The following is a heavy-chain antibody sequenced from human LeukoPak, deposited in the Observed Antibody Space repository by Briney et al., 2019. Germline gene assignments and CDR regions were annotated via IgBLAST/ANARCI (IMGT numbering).Heavy chain of an antibody. Sequence: PSETLSLTCTVSGDSISNNTYYWGWIRQPPGKGLEWIGSIYYSGSAYYNSSLKSRVTISVDTSKDQFSLKLNSVTAADTAVYYCARLPSGGYDLDYWDQGTLVTVSS. CDR2: IYYSGSA. CDR1: GDSISNNTYY. V-gene: IGHV4-39*01. CDR3: ARLPSGGYDLDY. J-gene: IGHJ4*02. D-gene: IGHD5-12*01.